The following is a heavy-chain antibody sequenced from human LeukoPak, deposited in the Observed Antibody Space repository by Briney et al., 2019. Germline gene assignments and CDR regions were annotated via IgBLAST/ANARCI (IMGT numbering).Heavy chain of an antibody. Sequence: GRSLRLSCAASGFIFSTYGVHWVRQAPGKGLEWVAVIWYDGSNKYYADSVKGRFTISRDNSKNTLNLLMNNLRAEDTAVYYCARAVGPFDFWGQGTMVTVSA. CDR1: GFIFSTYG. CDR3: ARAVGPFDF. CDR2: IWYDGSNK. V-gene: IGHV3-33*01. J-gene: IGHJ3*01.